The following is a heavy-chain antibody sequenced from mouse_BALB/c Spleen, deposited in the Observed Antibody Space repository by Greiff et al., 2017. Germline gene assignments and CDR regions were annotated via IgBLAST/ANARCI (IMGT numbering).Heavy chain of an antibody. J-gene: IGHJ3*01. Sequence: VQLQQSGAELVRPGASVTLSCKASGYTFTDYEMHWVKQTPVHGLEWIGAIDPETGGTAYNQKFKGKATLTADKSSSTAYMELRSLTSEDSAVYYCTRRNWALFAYWGQGTLVTVSA. CDR2: IDPETGGT. D-gene: IGHD4-1*01. V-gene: IGHV1-15*01. CDR1: GYTFTDYE. CDR3: TRRNWALFAY.